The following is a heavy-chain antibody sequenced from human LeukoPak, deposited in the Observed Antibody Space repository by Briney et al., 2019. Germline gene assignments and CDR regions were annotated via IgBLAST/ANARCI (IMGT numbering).Heavy chain of an antibody. CDR3: PRTVPPLDWARLRFYDSSGYFAFDI. CDR2: INAGNGNT. J-gene: IGHJ3*02. D-gene: IGHD3-22*01. Sequence: ASVKVSCKASGYTFTSYAMHWVRQAPGQRLEWMGWINAGNGNTKYSQKFQGRVTITRDTSASTAYMELSSLRSEDTAVYYCPRTVPPLDWARLRFYDSSGYFAFDIWGQGTMVTVSS. V-gene: IGHV1-3*01. CDR1: GYTFTSYA.